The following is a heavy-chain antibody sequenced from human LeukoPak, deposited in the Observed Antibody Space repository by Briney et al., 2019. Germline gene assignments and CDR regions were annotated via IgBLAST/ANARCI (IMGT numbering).Heavy chain of an antibody. CDR1: GFTVSINY. CDR3: ARGYCSGGSCYRAPFTS. CDR2: IHSGGST. D-gene: IGHD2-15*01. Sequence: PGGSLRLSCAASGFTVSINYMSWVRQAPGKGLEWVAVIHSGGSTYYADSVKGRFTISRDNSNNTLYLQMNSLRAQDTAVYYCARGYCSGGSCYRAPFTSWGQGTLVTVSS. J-gene: IGHJ5*02. V-gene: IGHV3-53*01.